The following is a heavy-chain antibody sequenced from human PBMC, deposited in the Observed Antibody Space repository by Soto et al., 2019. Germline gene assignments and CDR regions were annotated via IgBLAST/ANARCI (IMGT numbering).Heavy chain of an antibody. V-gene: IGHV4-39*01. CDR2: IYYSGTT. Sequence: SETLSLTCTVTGDSISSRSYYWGWIRPPPGKGLEWIGSIYYSGTTYNKPSLRSLVSMSINTSKDQFSLKLKSVTAADTALYFCARQRTSVVTRAYFDVWGPGSLVTVSS. D-gene: IGHD2-21*02. CDR1: GDSISSRSYY. J-gene: IGHJ4*02. CDR3: ARQRTSVVTRAYFDV.